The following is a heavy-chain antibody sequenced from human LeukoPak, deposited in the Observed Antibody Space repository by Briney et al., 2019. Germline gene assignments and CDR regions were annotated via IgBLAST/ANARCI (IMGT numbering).Heavy chain of an antibody. CDR1: GSSIFTYY. D-gene: IGHD3-22*01. CDR3: ARIFDRDV. J-gene: IGHJ3*01. CDR2: IHTGGST. Sequence: SETLSLTCTISGSSIFTYYWSWVRQPAGKGLEWIGRIHTGGSTNYSPSLKSRVTMSLDTSKNQFSLKLASVTAADTAVYYCARIFDRDVWGQGTMVTVSS. V-gene: IGHV4-4*07.